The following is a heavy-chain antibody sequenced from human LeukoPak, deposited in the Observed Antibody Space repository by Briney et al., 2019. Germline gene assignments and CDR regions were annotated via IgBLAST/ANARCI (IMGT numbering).Heavy chain of an antibody. D-gene: IGHD3-16*01. J-gene: IGHJ5*02. CDR3: ASVGGHNWFDP. CDR2: ISYDGSNK. Sequence: GGSLRLSCAASGFTFSSYGMHWARQAPRKGLEWVAVISYDGSNKYYADSVKGRFTISRDNSKNTLYLQMNSLRAEDTAVYYCASVGGHNWFDPWGQGTLVTVSS. V-gene: IGHV3-30*03. CDR1: GFTFSSYG.